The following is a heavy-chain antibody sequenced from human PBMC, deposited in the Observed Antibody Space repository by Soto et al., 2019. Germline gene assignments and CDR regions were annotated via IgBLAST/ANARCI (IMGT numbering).Heavy chain of an antibody. CDR2: ISSSSSTI. D-gene: IGHD5-18*01. CDR3: AMDTAGLSCLEG. CDR1: GFTFSSYS. J-gene: IGHJ4*02. V-gene: IGHV3-48*02. Sequence: EVQLVESGGGLVQPGGSLRLSCAASGFTFSSYSMNWVRQAPGKGLEWVSYISSSSSTIYYADSVKGRFTISRDNAKTSLYLKVTSPGDDDTAVYYGAMDTAGLSCLEGWGQATLAAVS.